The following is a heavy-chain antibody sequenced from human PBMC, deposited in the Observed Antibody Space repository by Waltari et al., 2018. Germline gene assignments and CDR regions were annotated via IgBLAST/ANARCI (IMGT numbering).Heavy chain of an antibody. J-gene: IGHJ4*02. V-gene: IGHV4-59*01. D-gene: IGHD3-3*01. CDR3: ARSFDFWSGYSLGY. CDR1: GDSINNYY. CDR2: ISHTGIT. Sequence: QVLLQESGPGLVRPSETLSLTCSVSGDSINNYYWGWIRQTPGMRLEWIGYISHTGITRYSPSLQSRVTISVDTSKNQFSLRLESVSAADTAVYYCARSFDFWSGYSLGYWGQGTLVTVAS.